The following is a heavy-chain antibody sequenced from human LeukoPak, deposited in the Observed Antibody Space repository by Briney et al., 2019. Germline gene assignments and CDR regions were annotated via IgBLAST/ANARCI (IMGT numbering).Heavy chain of an antibody. CDR3: ARAGPVAAAGIMDV. Sequence: SETLSLACAVYGGSFSGYYWSWIRQPPGKGLEWTGEINHSGSTNYNPSLKSRVTISVDTSKNQFSLKLSSVTAADTAVYYCARAGPVAAAGIMDVWGKGTTVTVSS. CDR1: GGSFSGYY. D-gene: IGHD6-13*01. CDR2: INHSGST. V-gene: IGHV4-34*01. J-gene: IGHJ6*04.